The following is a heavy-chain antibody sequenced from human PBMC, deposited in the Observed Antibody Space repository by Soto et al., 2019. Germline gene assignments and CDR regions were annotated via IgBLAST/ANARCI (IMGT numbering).Heavy chain of an antibody. CDR2: ISGFGDSI. V-gene: IGHV3-23*01. Sequence: GGSLRLSCAASGIGSSSNYAMSWVRQAPGKGLEWVSSISGFGDSIDYADSVRGRFTISRDNSKNTLYLQINSLRAEDTAVYYCARASYYYDSSGYYPDAFDIWGQGTMVTVSS. D-gene: IGHD3-22*01. J-gene: IGHJ3*02. CDR3: ARASYYYDSSGYYPDAFDI. CDR1: GIGSSSNYA.